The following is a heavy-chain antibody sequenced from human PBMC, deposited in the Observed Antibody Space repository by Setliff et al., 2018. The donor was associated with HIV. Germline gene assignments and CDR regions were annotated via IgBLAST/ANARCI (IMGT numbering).Heavy chain of an antibody. V-gene: IGHV1-69-2*01. CDR3: ETDDYYGSGTYWRGVP. CDR2: VDPEDNNP. J-gene: IGHJ5*02. Sequence: ASVKVSCKASGFTFTDFYFHWVQQAPGKGLEWVGRVDPEDNNPTYAEKFRDRVTISADTSTNTAYLELRSLRSEYTAVYYCETDDYYGSGTYWRGVPWGQGTLVTVSS. CDR1: GFTFTDFY. D-gene: IGHD3-10*01.